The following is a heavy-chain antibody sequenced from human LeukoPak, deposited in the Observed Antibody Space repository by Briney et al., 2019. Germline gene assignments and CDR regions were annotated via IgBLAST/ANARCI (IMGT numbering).Heavy chain of an antibody. CDR3: AREGSTTVTTAYYFDY. Sequence: GGSLRLSCAASGFTFSSYSMNWVRQAPGKGLEWVSSISSSSSYIYYADSVKGRFTISRDNAKNSLYLQMNSLRAEDTAVYYCAREGSTTVTTAYYFDYWGQGTLVTVSS. CDR1: GFTFSSYS. CDR2: ISSSSSYI. D-gene: IGHD4-17*01. V-gene: IGHV3-21*04. J-gene: IGHJ4*02.